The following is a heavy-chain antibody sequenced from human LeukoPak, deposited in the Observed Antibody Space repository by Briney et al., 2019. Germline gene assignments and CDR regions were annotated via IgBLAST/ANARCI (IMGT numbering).Heavy chain of an antibody. CDR3: AVLDFWSGYYPDY. V-gene: IGHV3-23*01. D-gene: IGHD3-3*01. CDR1: GFTFSSYA. CDR2: ISGSGGST. Sequence: PGESLRLSCAASGFTFSSYAMSWVRQAPGKGLEWVSAISGSGGSTYYADSVKGRFTISRDNSKNTLYLQMNSLRAEDTAVYYCAVLDFWSGYYPDYWGQGTLVTVSS. J-gene: IGHJ4*02.